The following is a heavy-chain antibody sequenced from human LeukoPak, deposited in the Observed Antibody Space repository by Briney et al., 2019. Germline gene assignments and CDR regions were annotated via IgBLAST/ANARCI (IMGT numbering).Heavy chain of an antibody. D-gene: IGHD3-22*01. J-gene: IGHJ4*02. V-gene: IGHV4-30-4*01. Sequence: SETLSLTCTVSGGSISSGDYYWSWIRQPPGKGLEWIGCIYYSGSTYYNPSLKSRVTISVDTSKNQFSLKLSSVTAADTAVYYCAREITPYYYDSSGYLLGDYFDYWGQGTLVTVSS. CDR3: AREITPYYYDSSGYLLGDYFDY. CDR1: GGSISSGDYY. CDR2: IYYSGST.